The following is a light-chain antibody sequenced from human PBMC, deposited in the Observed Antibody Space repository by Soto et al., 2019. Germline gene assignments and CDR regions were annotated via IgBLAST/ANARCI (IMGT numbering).Light chain of an antibody. V-gene: IGKV1-13*02. Sequence: AIQLTQSPSSLSASVRDRVTITCRASQGIGSDLAWYQQKPGRAPKLLIYDASNLGSGVPSRFSGSGSGTDFTLTSSSLHPEDFATYFCQQFDIYPLTFGGGTKVEIK. CDR2: DAS. J-gene: IGKJ4*01. CDR3: QQFDIYPLT. CDR1: QGIGSD.